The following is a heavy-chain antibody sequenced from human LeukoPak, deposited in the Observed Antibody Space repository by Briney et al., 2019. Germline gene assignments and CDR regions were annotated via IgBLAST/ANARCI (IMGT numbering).Heavy chain of an antibody. J-gene: IGHJ4*02. CDR1: GYTFTGYY. D-gene: IGHD3-3*01. CDR3: ARGSSGYDFWSGRQYYFDY. Sequence: ASVKVSCKASGYTFTGYYMHWVRQAPGQGLEWMGWINPNSGGTNYAQKFQGRVTMTRDTSISTAYMELSRLRSDDTAVYYCARGSSGYDFWSGRQYYFDYWGQGTLVTVSS. CDR2: INPNSGGT. V-gene: IGHV1-2*02.